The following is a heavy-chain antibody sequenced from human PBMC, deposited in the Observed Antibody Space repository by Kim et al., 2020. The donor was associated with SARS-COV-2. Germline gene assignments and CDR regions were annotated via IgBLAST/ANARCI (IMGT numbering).Heavy chain of an antibody. J-gene: IGHJ4*02. Sequence: APVKGRFTISRDDSKNTLYLQMNSLKTEDTAVYYCTTLIKVVPAAKVFDYWGQGTLVTVSS. CDR3: TTLIKVVPAAKVFDY. D-gene: IGHD2-2*01. V-gene: IGHV3-15*01.